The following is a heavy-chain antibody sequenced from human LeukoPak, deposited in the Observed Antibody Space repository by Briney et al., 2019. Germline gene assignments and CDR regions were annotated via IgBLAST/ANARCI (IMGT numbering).Heavy chain of an antibody. V-gene: IGHV3-30*02. Sequence: PSGGSLRLSCAASGFTFSSYGMHWVRQAPGKGLEWVAFIRYDGSNKYYADSVKGRITISRDNSKNTLYLQMNSLRAEDTAVYYCAKTGPKIFWERRYYFDYWGQGTLVTVSS. D-gene: IGHD3-9*01. J-gene: IGHJ4*02. CDR2: IRYDGSNK. CDR3: AKTGPKIFWERRYYFDY. CDR1: GFTFSSYG.